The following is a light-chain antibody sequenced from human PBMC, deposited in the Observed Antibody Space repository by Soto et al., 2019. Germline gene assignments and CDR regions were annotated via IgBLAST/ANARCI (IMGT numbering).Light chain of an antibody. V-gene: IGLV2-8*01. CDR1: SSDVGGYNY. Sequence: QSVLTQPPSAFGSPGQSVTISCTGTSSDVGGYNYVSWYQQHPGKAPKFMIYEVSKRPSGVPDRFSGSKSGNTASLTVSGLQAEDEADYYCSSYAGSNNLYVFGTGTKLTVL. CDR2: EVS. CDR3: SSYAGSNNLYV. J-gene: IGLJ1*01.